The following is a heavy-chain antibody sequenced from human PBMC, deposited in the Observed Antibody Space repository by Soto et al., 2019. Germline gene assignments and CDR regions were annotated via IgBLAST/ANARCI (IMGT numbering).Heavy chain of an antibody. D-gene: IGHD4-17*01. CDR3: ATRSVTAPR. CDR2: IYSGGST. CDR1: GFSVSSNY. J-gene: IGHJ4*02. Sequence: EVQLVESGGGLVQPGGSLRLSCAASGFSVSSNYMSWVRQAPGKGLECVSLIYSGGSTYYADSVKGRFTLSRHNFNNSLYLQMNSLRSDDTAVYYCATRSVTAPRWGQGTLVTVSS. V-gene: IGHV3-53*04.